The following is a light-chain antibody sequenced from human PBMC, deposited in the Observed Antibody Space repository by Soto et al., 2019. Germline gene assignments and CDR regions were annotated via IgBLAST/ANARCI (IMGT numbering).Light chain of an antibody. CDR1: HFVASGY. V-gene: IGKV3-20*01. CDR3: QQYGSAPLS. Sequence: EVVVTQSPDTLSLSPGERATLSCRASHFVASGYLAWYQQEPGQAPRLLIYGASRRVTGIPDRFSGTGSGTDFTLTISDLEPEDSAVYHCQQYGSAPLSFGGGTKVEIK. J-gene: IGKJ4*01. CDR2: GAS.